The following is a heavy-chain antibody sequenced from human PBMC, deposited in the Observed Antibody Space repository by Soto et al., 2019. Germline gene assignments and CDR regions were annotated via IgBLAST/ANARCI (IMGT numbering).Heavy chain of an antibody. D-gene: IGHD3-10*01. J-gene: IGHJ6*02. V-gene: IGHV1-8*02. CDR1: GGTFSSYA. CDR2: MNPNSGNT. Sequence: ASVKVSCKASGGTFSSYAISWVRQAPGQGLEWMGWMNPNSGNTGYAQKFQGRVTMTRNTSISTAYMELSSLRSEDTAVYYCARGVRLSSWYYGMDVWGQGTTVTVSS. CDR3: ARGVRLSSWYYGMDV.